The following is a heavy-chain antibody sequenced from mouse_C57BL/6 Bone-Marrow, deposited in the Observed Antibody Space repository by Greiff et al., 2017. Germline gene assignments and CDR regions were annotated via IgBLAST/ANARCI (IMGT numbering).Heavy chain of an antibody. J-gene: IGHJ2*01. CDR1: GYTFTSYW. Sequence: VQLQQPGAELVKPGASVKLSCKASGYTFTSYWMHWVKQRPGRGLEWIGRIDPTSGGTKYNEKFKSKATLTVDNPSSTAYMQLSSLTSEYSAVYDCARGEENPPPYYFDYWGQGTTLTVSS. CDR2: IDPTSGGT. CDR3: ARGEENPPPYYFDY. V-gene: IGHV1-72*01.